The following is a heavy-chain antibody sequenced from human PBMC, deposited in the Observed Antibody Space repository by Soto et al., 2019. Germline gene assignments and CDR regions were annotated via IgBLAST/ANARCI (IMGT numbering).Heavy chain of an antibody. CDR3: ARVYYDSSGYYLFAY. CDR2: INPNSGGT. J-gene: IGHJ4*02. D-gene: IGHD3-22*01. Sequence: QVQLVQYGAEVKKPGASVKVSCKASGYTFTGYYMHWVRQAPGQGLEWMGWINPNSGGTNYAQKFQGWVTMTRDTSISTAYMELSRLRSDDTAVYYCARVYYDSSGYYLFAYWGQGTLVTVSS. CDR1: GYTFTGYY. V-gene: IGHV1-2*04.